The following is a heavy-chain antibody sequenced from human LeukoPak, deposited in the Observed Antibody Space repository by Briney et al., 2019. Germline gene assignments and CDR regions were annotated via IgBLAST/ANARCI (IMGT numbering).Heavy chain of an antibody. CDR2: ISSSSSYI. V-gene: IGHV3-21*01. D-gene: IGHD1-1*01. Sequence: GGSLRVSCAASGFTFSGYSMNWVRQAPGKGLEWVSSISSSSSYIYYADSVKGRFTISRDNAKNSLYLQMNSLRAEDTAVYYCARDLIRSTIDYWGQGTLVTVSS. J-gene: IGHJ4*02. CDR3: ARDLIRSTIDY. CDR1: GFTFSGYS.